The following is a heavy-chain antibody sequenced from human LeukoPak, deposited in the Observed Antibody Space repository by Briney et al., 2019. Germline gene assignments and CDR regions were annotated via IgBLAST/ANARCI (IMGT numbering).Heavy chain of an antibody. J-gene: IGHJ4*02. CDR2: INPSGGST. Sequence: ATVKVSCKASGYTFTSYYMHWVRQAPGQGLEWMGIINPSGGSTSYAQKFQGRVTMTRDMSTSTVYMELSSLRSEDTAVYYCARVYCSSTSCYENFDYWGQGTLVTVSS. CDR1: GYTFTSYY. D-gene: IGHD2-2*01. CDR3: ARVYCSSTSCYENFDY. V-gene: IGHV1-46*01.